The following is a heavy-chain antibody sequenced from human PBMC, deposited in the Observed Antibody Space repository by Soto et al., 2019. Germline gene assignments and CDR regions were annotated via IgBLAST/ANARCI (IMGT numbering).Heavy chain of an antibody. CDR3: ARHETKNYNILTGYPYYGMDV. CDR1: GYSFTSYW. D-gene: IGHD3-9*01. V-gene: IGHV5-51*01. J-gene: IGHJ6*02. CDR2: IYPGDSDT. Sequence: GESLKISCKGSGYSFTSYWIGWVRQMPGKGLEWMGIIYPGDSDTRYSPSFQGQVTISADKSISTAYLQWSSLKASDTAMYYCARHETKNYNILTGYPYYGMDVWGQGTRVTVPS.